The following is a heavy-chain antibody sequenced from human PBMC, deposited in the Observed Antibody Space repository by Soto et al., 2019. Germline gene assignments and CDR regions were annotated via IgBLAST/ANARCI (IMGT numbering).Heavy chain of an antibody. J-gene: IGHJ4*02. Sequence: QVQLQESGPGLVKPSETLSLTCTVSGCSISSYYWSWIRQPPGKGLEWIGYIYYSGSTNYNPSLKSRVTISVDTSKNQFSLKLSSVTAAATAVYYCARGGWKLFDYWGQGPLVTVSS. CDR1: GCSISSYY. CDR3: ARGGWKLFDY. V-gene: IGHV4-59*01. CDR2: IYYSGST. D-gene: IGHD6-19*01.